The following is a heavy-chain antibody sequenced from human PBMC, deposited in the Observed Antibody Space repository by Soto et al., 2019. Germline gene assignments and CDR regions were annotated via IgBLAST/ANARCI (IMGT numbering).Heavy chain of an antibody. CDR2: IWYDGSNK. V-gene: IGHV3-33*01. Sequence: QVQLVESGGGVVQPGRSLRLSCAASGFTFSSYGMHWVRQAPGKGLEWVAVIWYDGSNKYYADSVKGRFTISRDNSKNTRYLQMNSLRAEDTAVYYCSRDRGYGSGSYCDYWGQGTLVTVSS. CDR1: GFTFSSYG. D-gene: IGHD3-10*01. CDR3: SRDRGYGSGSYCDY. J-gene: IGHJ4*02.